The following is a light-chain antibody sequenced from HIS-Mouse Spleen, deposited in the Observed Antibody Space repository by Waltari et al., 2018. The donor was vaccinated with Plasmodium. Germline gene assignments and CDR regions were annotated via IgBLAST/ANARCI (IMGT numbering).Light chain of an antibody. Sequence: DIQLTQSPSFLSASVGDRVTITCRASQGISSYLAWYQQKPGKAPKLLLYAASTLQSGVPSRFSGSGSGTEFTLTISSLQPEDFATYYCQQLNSYSYTFGQGTKLEIK. CDR1: QGISSY. V-gene: IGKV1-9*01. J-gene: IGKJ2*01. CDR3: QQLNSYSYT. CDR2: AAS.